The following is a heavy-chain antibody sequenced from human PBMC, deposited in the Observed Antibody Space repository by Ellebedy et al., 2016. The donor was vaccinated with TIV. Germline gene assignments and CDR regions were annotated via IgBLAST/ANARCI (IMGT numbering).Heavy chain of an antibody. CDR2: IKPDGSEE. CDR3: ATHRTWSHDY. D-gene: IGHD1-7*01. V-gene: IGHV3-7*03. J-gene: IGHJ4*02. CDR1: GFTFGTSW. Sequence: GESLKISCAASGFTFGTSWMAWVRQAPGKGLEWVANIKPDGSEEYYVDSVKGRFTISRDNAKSSLYLQSNSPRGDDTAVYSCATHRTWSHDYWGQGTLVIVSS.